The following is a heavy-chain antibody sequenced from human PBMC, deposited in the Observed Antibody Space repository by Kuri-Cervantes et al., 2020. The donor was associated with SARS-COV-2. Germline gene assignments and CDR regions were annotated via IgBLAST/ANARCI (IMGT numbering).Heavy chain of an antibody. CDR2: VKTNSGNT. CDR3: ARGLLSNSVLWWNAGEAFDI. J-gene: IGHJ3*02. V-gene: IGHV1-8*01. D-gene: IGHD2-21*01. CDR1: ETTFPNYD. Sequence: ASVKVSCKTPETTFPNYDINWVRQATGQGLEWMGMVKTNSGNTLYAQFFQGRVTMTRDISTSTAYMELSSLRSEDTAVYYCARGLLSNSVLWWNAGEAFDIWGQGTMVTVSS.